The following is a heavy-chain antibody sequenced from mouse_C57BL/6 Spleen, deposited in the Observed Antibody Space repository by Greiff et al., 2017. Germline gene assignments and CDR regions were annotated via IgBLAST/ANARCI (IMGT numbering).Heavy chain of an antibody. J-gene: IGHJ1*03. CDR3: TGRSDGTRYFDG. CDR2: IRLKSDNYAT. CDR1: GFTFSNYW. D-gene: IGHD2-3*01. Sequence: EVHLVESGGGLVQPGGSMKLSCVASGFTFSNYWMNWVRQSPEQGLEWVAQIRLKSDNYATHYAESVKGRFTISRDDSKSSVYLQMNNLRAEDTGIYYCTGRSDGTRYFDGWGTGTTVTVAS. V-gene: IGHV6-3*01.